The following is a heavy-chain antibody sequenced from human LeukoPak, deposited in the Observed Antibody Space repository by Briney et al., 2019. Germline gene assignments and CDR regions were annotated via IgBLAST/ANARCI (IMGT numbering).Heavy chain of an antibody. D-gene: IGHD3-10*01. Sequence: SETLSLTCTASGYAISDGYYWGWIRRPPGKGREWIGRIYHGGSTYYNPSLKSRVTMSVDASKNQSSGKLSPLTAAAPAGNYFARFLSASGSYCSDPWGQGNLFTVSS. CDR3: ARFLSASGSYCSDP. CDR2: IYHGGST. J-gene: IGHJ5*02. CDR1: GYAISDGYY. V-gene: IGHV4-38-2*02.